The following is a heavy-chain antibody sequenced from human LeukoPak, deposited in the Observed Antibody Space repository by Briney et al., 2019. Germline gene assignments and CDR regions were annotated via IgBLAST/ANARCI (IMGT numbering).Heavy chain of an antibody. V-gene: IGHV3-30*18. CDR3: ANRGRDGYNYADY. J-gene: IGHJ4*02. CDR2: ISYDGSNK. Sequence: GRSLRLSCAASGFTFNIYAMHWVRQAPGKGLEWVAVISYDGSNKYYVDFVKGRFTISRDNSKNTLYLQMNSLRAEDTAVYYCANRGRDGYNYADYWGQGTLVTVSS. D-gene: IGHD5-24*01. CDR1: GFTFNIYA.